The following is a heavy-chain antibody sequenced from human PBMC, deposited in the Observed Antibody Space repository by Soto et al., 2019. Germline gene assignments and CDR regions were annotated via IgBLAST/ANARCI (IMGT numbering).Heavy chain of an antibody. Sequence: QVQLVQSGAEVKKPGSSVKVSCKASGGTFSSYAISWVRQAPGQGLEWMGGIMPIFGTANYAQKFQGRVTITADESTSTAYMELSSLRSEDTAVYYCARSHHYYDSSGYPPIDYWGQGTLVTVSS. V-gene: IGHV1-69*01. J-gene: IGHJ4*02. CDR2: IMPIFGTA. D-gene: IGHD3-22*01. CDR3: ARSHHYYDSSGYPPIDY. CDR1: GGTFSSYA.